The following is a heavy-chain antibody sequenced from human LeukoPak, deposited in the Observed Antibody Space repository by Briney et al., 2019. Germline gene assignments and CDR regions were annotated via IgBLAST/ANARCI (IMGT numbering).Heavy chain of an antibody. V-gene: IGHV3-9*01. Sequence: GGSLKLSCEASGLTFDDYDIHWVRQPPGKGLEWVSGINWNSAYIAYADSVKGRFTISRDNAKNSLYLQMNSLRTEDTALYYCAIPTQGLVRSFDYWGQGTLVTVSS. CDR3: AIPTQGLVRSFDY. D-gene: IGHD3/OR15-3a*01. CDR2: INWNSAYI. J-gene: IGHJ4*02. CDR1: GLTFDDYD.